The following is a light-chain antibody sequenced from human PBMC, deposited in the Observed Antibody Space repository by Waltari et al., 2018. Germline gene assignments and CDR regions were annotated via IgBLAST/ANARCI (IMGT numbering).Light chain of an antibody. CDR2: DVT. CDR3: ASYTGGRALI. Sequence: QSALTQPASVSGSPGQSITISCTGTSSDVGAYNYVFWYQQYPGKAPKLIIYDVTKRPSGVSDRFSGSKSGNTASLTISGLRTEDEADYHCASYTGGRALIFGGGTKLTVL. V-gene: IGLV2-14*01. CDR1: SSDVGAYNY. J-gene: IGLJ2*01.